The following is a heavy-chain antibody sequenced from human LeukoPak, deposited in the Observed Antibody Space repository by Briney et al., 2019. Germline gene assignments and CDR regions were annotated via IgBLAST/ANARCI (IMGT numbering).Heavy chain of an antibody. V-gene: IGHV3-23*05. CDR2: IYTSGRT. D-gene: IGHD1-7*01. CDR1: GFNFRSFG. J-gene: IGHJ4*02. Sequence: GGSLRLSCAASGFNFRSFGMNWVRQAPGKGPEWVSGIYTSGRTRYADAVEGRFTIPRDNSKNTVYLQMNSLRAEDTAVYYCAKDRWRDSGTFDYWGQGTLVTVSS. CDR3: AKDRWRDSGTFDY.